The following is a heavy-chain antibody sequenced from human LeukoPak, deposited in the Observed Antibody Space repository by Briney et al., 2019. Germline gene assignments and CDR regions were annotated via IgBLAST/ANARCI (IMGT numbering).Heavy chain of an antibody. V-gene: IGHV5-51*01. Sequence: GESLKISCKGIGYSFATYWIGWVRQLPGKGMEWMGVIYPGDSRTRYNPSFEGQVTISVHKSINTAYLQWVSLKASDSAMYYCACRDLTTTWSYPWGQGTLVTVSS. D-gene: IGHD1-14*01. CDR1: GYSFATYW. CDR2: IYPGDSRT. J-gene: IGHJ5*02. CDR3: ACRDLTTTWSYP.